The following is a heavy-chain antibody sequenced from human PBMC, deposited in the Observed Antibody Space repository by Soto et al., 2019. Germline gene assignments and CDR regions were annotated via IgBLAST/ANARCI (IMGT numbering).Heavy chain of an antibody. J-gene: IGHJ4*02. D-gene: IGHD6-19*01. Sequence: PSETLSLTCAVSGYAISNGYYWGWVQQPPGKGLEWIGDSHQSGITHHSPSLKGRVITSMLTSKNQFSLDLISVTAADTAVYYCVRTVAVAGTNVPDYFDHWGQGIQVTVS. CDR3: VRTVAVAGTNVPDYFDH. CDR2: SHQSGIT. CDR1: GYAISNGYY. V-gene: IGHV4-38-2*01.